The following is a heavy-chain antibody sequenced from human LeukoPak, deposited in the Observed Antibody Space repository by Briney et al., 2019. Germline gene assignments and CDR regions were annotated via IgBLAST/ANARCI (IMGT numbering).Heavy chain of an antibody. J-gene: IGHJ4*02. V-gene: IGHV4-4*02. Sequence: SETLSLTCDVSGGSVTSTNGWTWFRQPPGKGLEWIGEVHLDGRTNYNPSLKSRLVMSADLPENHISLKLTSVTAAHTAVYYCAREGGFYRPLVYSGEGTLVTASS. CDR3: AREGGFYRPLVY. D-gene: IGHD6-25*01. CDR2: VHLDGRT. CDR1: GGSVTSTNG.